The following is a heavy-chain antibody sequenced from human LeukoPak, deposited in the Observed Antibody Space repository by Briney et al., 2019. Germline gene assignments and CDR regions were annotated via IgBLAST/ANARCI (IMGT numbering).Heavy chain of an antibody. J-gene: IGHJ4*02. CDR1: GYTLTELS. CDR3: ATKGDRVLRYFDWLVPEKID. Sequence: GASVKVSCKVSGYTLTELSMHWVRQAPGKGLEWMGGFDPEDGETIYAQKFQGRVTMTEDTSTDTAYMELSSLRSEDTAVYYCATKGDRVLRYFDWLVPEKIDWGQGTLVTVSS. D-gene: IGHD3-9*01. CDR2: FDPEDGET. V-gene: IGHV1-24*01.